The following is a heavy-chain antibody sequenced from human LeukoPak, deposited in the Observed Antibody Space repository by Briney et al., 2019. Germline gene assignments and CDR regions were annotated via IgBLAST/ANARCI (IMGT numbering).Heavy chain of an antibody. CDR1: GFTFSSYA. CDR2: ISSNSKYT. CDR3: ARDNGNKYYFDY. V-gene: IGHV3-48*04. J-gene: IGHJ4*02. D-gene: IGHD2-8*01. Sequence: QPGGSLRLSCAASGFTFSSYAMTWVRQAPGKELEWISYISSNSKYTKYADSVKGRFTISRDNAKKSLYLQMNSLRAEDTAVYYCARDNGNKYYFDYWGQGTLVTVSS.